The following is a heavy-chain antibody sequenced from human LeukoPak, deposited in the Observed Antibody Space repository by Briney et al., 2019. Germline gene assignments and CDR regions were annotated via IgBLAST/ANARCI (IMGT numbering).Heavy chain of an antibody. D-gene: IGHD1-26*01. CDR3: AKLRWELLDFDY. Sequence: SXXAXGFTFSSYXMHWXRQAXGXXXXXVAFIRYDGSNKYYADSVKGRFTISRDNSKNTLYLQMNSLRAEDTAVYYCAKLRWELLDFDYWGQGTLVTVSS. CDR2: IRYDGSNK. CDR1: GFTFSSYX. V-gene: IGHV3-30*02. J-gene: IGHJ4*02.